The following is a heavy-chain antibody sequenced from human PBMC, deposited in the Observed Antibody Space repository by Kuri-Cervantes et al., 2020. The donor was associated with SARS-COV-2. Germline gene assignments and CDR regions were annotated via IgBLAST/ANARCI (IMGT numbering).Heavy chain of an antibody. CDR3: AKYRIDFRRPPLDPQYMDV. CDR1: GFTFSNYA. Sequence: GESLKISCAASGFTFSNYAMTWVRQAPGKGLEWVSIISGSGGSTYYADSVRGRFSITRDNSKNTLYLQMNSLRAEGTAVYYCAKYRIDFRRPPLDPQYMDVWGKGTTVTVSS. J-gene: IGHJ6*03. D-gene: IGHD3-3*01. V-gene: IGHV3-23*01. CDR2: ISGSGGST.